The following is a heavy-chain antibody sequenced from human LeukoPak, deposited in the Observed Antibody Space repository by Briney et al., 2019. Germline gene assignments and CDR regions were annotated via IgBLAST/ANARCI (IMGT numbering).Heavy chain of an antibody. Sequence: ASVKVSCKASGYTFTGYYMHWVRQAPGQGLEWMEWINPNSGGTNYAQKFQGRVTITADKSTSTAYMELSSLRSEDTAVYYCARANSEYYYDSSGYYYFDYWGQGTLVTVSS. J-gene: IGHJ4*02. CDR2: INPNSGGT. CDR3: ARANSEYYYDSSGYYYFDY. V-gene: IGHV1-2*02. CDR1: GYTFTGYY. D-gene: IGHD3-22*01.